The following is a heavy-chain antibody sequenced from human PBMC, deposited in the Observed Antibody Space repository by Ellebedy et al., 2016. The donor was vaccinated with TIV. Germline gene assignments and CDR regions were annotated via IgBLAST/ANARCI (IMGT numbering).Heavy chain of an antibody. J-gene: IGHJ5*02. CDR1: GFTFSSYA. V-gene: IGHV3-23*01. CDR2: ISGSGGST. CDR3: ATNYYDYVWGTLP. D-gene: IGHD3-16*01. Sequence: GESLKISCAASGFTFSSYAMSWVRQAPGKGLEWVSAISGSGGSTYYADSVKGRFTISRDNTKNTLYLQMNSLRAEDTAVYYCATNYYDYVWGTLPWGQGTLVTVSS.